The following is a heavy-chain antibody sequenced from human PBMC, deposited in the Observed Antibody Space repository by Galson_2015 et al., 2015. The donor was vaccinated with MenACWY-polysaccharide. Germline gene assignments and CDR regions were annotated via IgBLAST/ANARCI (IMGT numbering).Heavy chain of an antibody. J-gene: IGHJ5*02. CDR3: ARGGRAVSSRNWFDP. V-gene: IGHV4-31*03. Sequence: TLSLTCTVSGASITSGGYFWSWIRQHPGKGLEWIASISYDGGTYYNPSLKSRVTISVDTPNNQFSLKLSSVTAADTAVYYCARGGRAVSSRNWFDPWGQGTLVTVSS. CDR1: GASITSGGYF. CDR2: ISYDGGT. D-gene: IGHD3-16*01.